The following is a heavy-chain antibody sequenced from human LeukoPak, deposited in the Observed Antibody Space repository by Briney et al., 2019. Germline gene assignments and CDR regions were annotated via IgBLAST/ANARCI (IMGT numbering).Heavy chain of an antibody. D-gene: IGHD1-26*01. CDR3: ARGEELSWFDP. CDR1: GGSISSGGYY. CDR2: IYHSWST. Sequence: PSQTLSLTCTVSGGSISSGGYYWSWIRQPPGKGLEWIGYIYHSWSTYYNPSLKSRVTISVDRSKNQFSLKLRSVTAADTAVYYCARGEELSWFDPWGQGTLVTVSS. V-gene: IGHV4-30-2*01. J-gene: IGHJ5*02.